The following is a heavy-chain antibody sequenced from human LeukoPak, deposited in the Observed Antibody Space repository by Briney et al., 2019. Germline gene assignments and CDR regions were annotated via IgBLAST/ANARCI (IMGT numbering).Heavy chain of an antibody. CDR3: AKEAGSGWRYFDN. Sequence: GGSLRLSCAASGFTFRTFAMDWVRQAPGKGLEWVAAIWFDGTEGPDKNYADSVRGRFLISRDDSKNTLFLQMNNLRAEDTAVYYCAKEAGSGWRYFDNWGQGTLVTVSS. D-gene: IGHD6-19*01. CDR2: IWFDGTEGPDK. CDR1: GFTFRTFA. J-gene: IGHJ4*02. V-gene: IGHV3-33*06.